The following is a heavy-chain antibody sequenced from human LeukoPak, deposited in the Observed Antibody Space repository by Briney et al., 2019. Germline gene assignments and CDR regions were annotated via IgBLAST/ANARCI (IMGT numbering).Heavy chain of an antibody. Sequence: ASVKVSCKASGYTFTSYGISWVRQAPGQGLEWMGWISAYNGNTNYAQKLQGRVTMTTDTSTSTAYMELRSLRSDDTAVYYCARDAKDDYGDSGGDYWGQGTLVTVSS. J-gene: IGHJ4*02. D-gene: IGHD4-17*01. CDR1: GYTFTSYG. V-gene: IGHV1-18*01. CDR3: ARDAKDDYGDSGGDY. CDR2: ISAYNGNT.